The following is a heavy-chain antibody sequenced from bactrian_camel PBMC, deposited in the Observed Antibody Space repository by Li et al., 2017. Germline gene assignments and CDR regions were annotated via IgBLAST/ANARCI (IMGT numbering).Heavy chain of an antibody. J-gene: IGHJ4*01. D-gene: IGHD2*01. CDR3: AAGRRRWRALSINEYCRGSACCNRDFSH. Sequence: QLVESGGGSVQPGGSLRLSCAASTFTDSTYYMAWFRQVPGEEREGVAAITTGGGYTAYADSVKGRFTISRDKARNTMYLQMNDLRPEDTAMYYCAAGRRRWRALSINEYCRGSACCNRDFSHWGQGTQVTVS. V-gene: IGHV3S28*01. CDR2: ITTGGGYT. CDR1: TFTDSTYY.